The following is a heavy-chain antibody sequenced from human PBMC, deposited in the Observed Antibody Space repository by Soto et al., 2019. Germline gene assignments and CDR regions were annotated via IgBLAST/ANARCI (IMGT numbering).Heavy chain of an antibody. Sequence: QVQLVQSGAEVKKPGASAKVSCKASGYTFTSYGISWVRQAPGQGLEWMGWISAYNGNTNYAQKLQGRVTMTTDTXTXXAYMERRSLRSDDTAVYYCARDPPYSSGWYAGFDPWGQGTLVTVSS. CDR1: GYTFTSYG. CDR3: ARDPPYSSGWYAGFDP. V-gene: IGHV1-18*01. J-gene: IGHJ5*02. D-gene: IGHD6-19*01. CDR2: ISAYNGNT.